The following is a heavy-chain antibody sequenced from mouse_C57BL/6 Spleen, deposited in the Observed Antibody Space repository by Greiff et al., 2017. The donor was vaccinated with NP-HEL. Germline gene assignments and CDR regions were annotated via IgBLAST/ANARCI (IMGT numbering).Heavy chain of an antibody. CDR1: GYTFTSYW. V-gene: IGHV1-7*01. CDR2: INPSSGYT. Sequence: VQLQQSGAELAKPGASVKLSCKASGYTFTSYWMHWVKQRPGQGLEWIGYINPSSGYTKYNQKFKDKATLTAEKSSSTAYMQLSSLTYEDSAVYYCARGPDWYFDVWGTGTTVTVSS. CDR3: ARGPDWYFDV. J-gene: IGHJ1*03.